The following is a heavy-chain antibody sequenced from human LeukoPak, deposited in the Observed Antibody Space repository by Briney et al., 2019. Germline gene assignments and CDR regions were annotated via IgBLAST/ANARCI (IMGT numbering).Heavy chain of an antibody. V-gene: IGHV4-34*01. Sequence: PSETLSLTCAVYGGSFSGYYWSWIRQPPGKGLEWIGEINHSGSTNYNPSLKSRVTISVDTSKNQFSLKLSSVTAADTAVYYCARTYYDFWSGHKGALDIWGQGTMVTVSS. D-gene: IGHD3-3*01. CDR1: GGSFSGYY. J-gene: IGHJ3*02. CDR2: INHSGST. CDR3: ARTYYDFWSGHKGALDI.